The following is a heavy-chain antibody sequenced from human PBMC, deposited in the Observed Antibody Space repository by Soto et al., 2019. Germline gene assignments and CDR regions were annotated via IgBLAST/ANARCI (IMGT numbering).Heavy chain of an antibody. Sequence: GGSLRLSCAASGFTFSSYAMSWVRQAPGKGLEWVSAISGSGGSTYYADSVKGRFTISRDNSKNTLYLQMNSLRAEDTAVYYCASSGYGDLTSDDYWGQGTLVTVSS. D-gene: IGHD4-17*01. J-gene: IGHJ4*02. V-gene: IGHV3-23*01. CDR1: GFTFSSYA. CDR3: ASSGYGDLTSDDY. CDR2: ISGSGGST.